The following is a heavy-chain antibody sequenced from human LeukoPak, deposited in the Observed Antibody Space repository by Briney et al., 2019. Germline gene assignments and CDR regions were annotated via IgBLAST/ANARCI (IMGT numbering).Heavy chain of an antibody. J-gene: IGHJ4*02. CDR2: ISNYITTT. CDR1: GFPFTNNP. D-gene: IGHD5-18*01. Sequence: PGGSLRLSCVVSGFPFTNNPMSWVRQAPGKGLEWVSYISNYITTTYYAESVKGRFTTSRDNAKNSLYLQMNSLRVEDTAVYYCARDGGNSYEIDYWGQGILVTVSS. CDR3: ARDGGNSYEIDY. V-gene: IGHV3-48*01.